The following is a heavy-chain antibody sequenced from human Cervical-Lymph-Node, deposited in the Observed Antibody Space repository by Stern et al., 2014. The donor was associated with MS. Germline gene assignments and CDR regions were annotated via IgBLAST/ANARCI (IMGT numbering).Heavy chain of an antibody. V-gene: IGHV4-59*01. Sequence: QLVESGPGLVQPSETLSLTCTVSVGSISSYYWSWVRQPPGKGLEWIGYIYYSGSTTYNPSLKSRVTISVDTSKNQFSLKLSSVTAADTAVYYCAREGDAFDIWGQGTMVTVSS. CDR3: AREGDAFDI. CDR1: VGSISSYY. J-gene: IGHJ3*02. CDR2: IYYSGST.